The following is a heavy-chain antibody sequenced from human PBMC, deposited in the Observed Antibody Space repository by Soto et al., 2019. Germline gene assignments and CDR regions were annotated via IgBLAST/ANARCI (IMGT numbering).Heavy chain of an antibody. CDR1: GYSFTSYW. D-gene: IGHD3-22*01. Sequence: GESLKISCKGSGYSFTSYWIGWVRQMPGKGLEWMGIIYPGDSDTRYSPSFQGQVTISADKSISTAYLQWSSLKASDTAIYYCARHLYVTYYNSSGYNMNWFDSWGQGTLVTVSS. CDR3: ARHLYVTYYNSSGYNMNWFDS. V-gene: IGHV5-51*01. J-gene: IGHJ5*01. CDR2: IYPGDSDT.